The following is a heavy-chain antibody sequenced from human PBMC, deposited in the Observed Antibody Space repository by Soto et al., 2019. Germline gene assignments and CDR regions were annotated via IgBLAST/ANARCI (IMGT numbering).Heavy chain of an antibody. CDR1: GASTNSSVYF. J-gene: IGHJ5*02. Sequence: SKTLSLPWSVSGASTNSSVYFWSGVRQPPGKGLEWIGSIYYSGSSYDNPALRSEVTISVDPSKNKFSPKLSSVTAADKAVFYCARDDSSGSRNWFDLWGQGTMVTVS. CDR3: ARDDSSGSRNWFDL. D-gene: IGHD6-19*01. V-gene: IGHV4-39*02. CDR2: IYYSGSS.